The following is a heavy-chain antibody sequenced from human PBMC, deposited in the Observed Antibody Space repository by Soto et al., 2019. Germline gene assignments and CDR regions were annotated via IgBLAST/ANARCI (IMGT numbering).Heavy chain of an antibody. D-gene: IGHD5-12*01. Sequence: QVQLVQSGAEVKKPGSSVKVSCKASGGTFSNHIITWVRQAPGQGPEWMGRIIPMLDITNYAQKFQGRVTITADKSTTTGYMEVSSLRPEDTAMYYCVKESAIGSVFSGHDDIDSWGQGTPVTVSS. V-gene: IGHV1-69*08. CDR2: IIPMLDIT. CDR1: GGTFSNHI. J-gene: IGHJ5*01. CDR3: VKESAIGSVFSGHDDIDS.